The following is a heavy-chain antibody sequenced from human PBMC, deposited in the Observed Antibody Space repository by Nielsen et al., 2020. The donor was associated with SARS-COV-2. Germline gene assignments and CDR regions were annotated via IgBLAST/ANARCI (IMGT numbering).Heavy chain of an antibody. J-gene: IGHJ5*02. D-gene: IGHD6-13*01. Sequence: GESLKISCAASGFTFNDYYMSWIRQAPGKGLEWVSYISSSSSYTNYADSVKGRFTISRDNAKNSLYLQMNSLRAEDTAVYYCARVGDPYSSSWFWFDPWGQGTLVTVSS. CDR1: GFTFNDYY. V-gene: IGHV3-11*05. CDR3: ARVGDPYSSSWFWFDP. CDR2: ISSSSSYT.